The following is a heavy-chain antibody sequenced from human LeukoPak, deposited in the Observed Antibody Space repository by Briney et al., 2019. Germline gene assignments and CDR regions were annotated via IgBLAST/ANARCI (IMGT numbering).Heavy chain of an antibody. CDR2: IYYSGST. Sequence: SETLSLTCTVSGGSISSSSYYWGWIRQPPGKGLEWIGSIYYSGSTYYNPSLKSRVTISVDTSKNQFSLKLSSVTAADTAVYYCARGYYGSGSTLDYWGQGTLVTVSS. D-gene: IGHD3-10*01. J-gene: IGHJ4*02. V-gene: IGHV4-39*07. CDR3: ARGYYGSGSTLDY. CDR1: GGSISSSSYY.